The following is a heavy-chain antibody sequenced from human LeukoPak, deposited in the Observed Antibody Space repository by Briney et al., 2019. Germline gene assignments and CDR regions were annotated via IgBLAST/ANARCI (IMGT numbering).Heavy chain of an antibody. CDR3: ARGPRAAADDY. J-gene: IGHJ4*02. CDR1: GYTFINFA. CDR2: INAGNGNT. V-gene: IGHV1-3*01. D-gene: IGHD6-13*01. Sequence: AASVKVSCKASGYTFINFAINWGRQAPGQRPEWMVWINAGNGNTKYSQKFQGRVTITRDTSASTAYMELSSLTSEDTAVYYCARGPRAAADDYWGQGTLVTVSS.